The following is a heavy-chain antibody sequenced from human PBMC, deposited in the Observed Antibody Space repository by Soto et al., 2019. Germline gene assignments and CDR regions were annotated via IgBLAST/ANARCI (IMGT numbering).Heavy chain of an antibody. CDR3: ARGGRHCSCGACYRPSTELYYGMDV. D-gene: IGHD2-21*02. CDR1: YYNFNSYG. Sequence: AASVKVSCKTSYYNFNSYGITWVRQAPGQGLEWMGWISGNKGNTNYAEKFQGRVTMTTDTSTSTAYMELRSLTSDDTAVYYCARGGRHCSCGACYRPSTELYYGMDVWGQGTTVTVSS. V-gene: IGHV1-18*04. J-gene: IGHJ6*02. CDR2: ISGNKGNT.